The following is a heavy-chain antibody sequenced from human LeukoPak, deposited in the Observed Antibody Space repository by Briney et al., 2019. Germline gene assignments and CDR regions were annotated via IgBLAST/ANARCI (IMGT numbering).Heavy chain of an antibody. CDR2: FDPEDGET. V-gene: IGHV1-24*01. CDR3: ATLPSIAVAGTGPYYFDY. J-gene: IGHJ4*02. D-gene: IGHD6-19*01. CDR1: GYTLTELS. Sequence: ASVKVSCKVSGYTLTELSMHWVRQDTGKGLEWTGGFDPEDGETIYAQKFQGRVTMTEDTSTDTAYMELSSLRSEDTAVYYCATLPSIAVAGTGPYYFDYWGQGTLVTVSS.